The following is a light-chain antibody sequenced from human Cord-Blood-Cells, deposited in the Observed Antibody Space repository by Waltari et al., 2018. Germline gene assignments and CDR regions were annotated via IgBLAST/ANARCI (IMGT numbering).Light chain of an antibody. CDR1: SSNIGSNN. Sequence: QSVLTQPPSASGTPGQRVTISCSGSSSNIGSNNVNWYQQTPGTAPKPLIYSNNXRPXXXXXXXSXXXXXXXXXXXXSGLQSEDEADYYCAAWDDSLNGWVFGGGTKLTVL. CDR2: SNN. CDR3: AAWDDSLNGWV. J-gene: IGLJ3*02. V-gene: IGLV1-44*01.